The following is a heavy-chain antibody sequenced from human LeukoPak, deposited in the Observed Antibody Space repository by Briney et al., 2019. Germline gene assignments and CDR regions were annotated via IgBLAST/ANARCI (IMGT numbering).Heavy chain of an antibody. CDR1: GGSISSYY. Sequence: SETLSLTCAVSGGSISSYYWSWIRQPPGKGLEWIGYIYYSGSTNYNPSLKSRVTISVDTSKNQFSLKLSSVTAADTAVYYCAREGIAVAGLDYWGQGTLVTVSS. V-gene: IGHV4-59*01. J-gene: IGHJ4*02. CDR3: AREGIAVAGLDY. D-gene: IGHD6-19*01. CDR2: IYYSGST.